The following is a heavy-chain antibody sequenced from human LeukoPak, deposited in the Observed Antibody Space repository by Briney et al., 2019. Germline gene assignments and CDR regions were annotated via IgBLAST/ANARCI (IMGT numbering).Heavy chain of an antibody. D-gene: IGHD4-23*01. CDR3: ARANPPRVTFDY. CDR1: GGSISSGGYY. J-gene: IGHJ4*02. CDR2: IYYSGST. V-gene: IGHV4-31*03. Sequence: PSQTLSLTCTVSGGSISSGGYYWSWIRQHPGKGLEWIGYIYYSGSTYYNPSLKSRVTISVDTSKNQFSLKLSSVTAADTAVYYCARANPPRVTFDYWGQGTLVTVSS.